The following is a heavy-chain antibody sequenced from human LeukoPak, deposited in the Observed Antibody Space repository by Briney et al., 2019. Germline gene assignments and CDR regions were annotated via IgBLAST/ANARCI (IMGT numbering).Heavy chain of an antibody. D-gene: IGHD1-26*01. CDR2: INPNSGGT. Sequence: ASVKVSCKASGYTFTGYYMHWVRQASGQGLEWMGWINPNSGGTNYAQKFQGRVTMTRDTSISTAYMELSSLRSDDTAVYYCAQDSGSYQVLGYWGQGTLVTVSS. CDR3: AQDSGSYQVLGY. CDR1: GYTFTGYY. V-gene: IGHV1-2*02. J-gene: IGHJ4*02.